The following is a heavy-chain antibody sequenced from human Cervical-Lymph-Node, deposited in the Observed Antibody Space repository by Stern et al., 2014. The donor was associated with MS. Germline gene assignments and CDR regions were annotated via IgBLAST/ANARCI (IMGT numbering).Heavy chain of an antibody. Sequence: VQLLQSGAGVKQPGASVKVSCTASGYTFTSYGISWVRQAPGTGLEWVAWISAYNGNTNYSQKLQGRVTMTTDTSTSTAYMELRSLRSDDTAVYYCARGLLGSENAFDIWGQGTMVTVSS. J-gene: IGHJ3*02. CDR2: ISAYNGNT. CDR1: GYTFTSYG. V-gene: IGHV1-18*01. D-gene: IGHD2-15*01. CDR3: ARGLLGSENAFDI.